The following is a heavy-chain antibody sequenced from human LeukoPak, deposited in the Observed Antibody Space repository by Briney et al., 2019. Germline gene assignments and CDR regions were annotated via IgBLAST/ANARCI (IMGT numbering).Heavy chain of an antibody. CDR2: IYYSGST. CDR1: GGSISSYY. CDR3: ARSDIVATRLADV. J-gene: IGHJ6*02. D-gene: IGHD5-12*01. V-gene: IGHV4-59*08. Sequence: SETLSLTCTVSGGSISSYYWSWIRQPPGKGLEWIGYIYYSGSTNYNPSLKSRVTISVDTSKNQFSLKLSSVTAADTAVYYCARSDIVATRLADVWGQGTTVTVSS.